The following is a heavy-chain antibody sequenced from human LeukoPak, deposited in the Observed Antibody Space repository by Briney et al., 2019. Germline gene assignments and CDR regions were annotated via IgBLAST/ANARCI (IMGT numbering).Heavy chain of an antibody. CDR1: GYSISSGYY. Sequence: PSETLSLTCAVSGYSISSGYYWGWIRQPPGKGLEWIGSIYHSGSTYYNPSLKSRVTISVDTSKNQFSLKLSSVTAAYTAVYYCARNPGPMGYSYYYYMDVWGKGTTVTVSS. CDR3: ARNPGPMGYSYYYYMDV. D-gene: IGHD3-22*01. V-gene: IGHV4-38-2*01. J-gene: IGHJ6*03. CDR2: IYHSGST.